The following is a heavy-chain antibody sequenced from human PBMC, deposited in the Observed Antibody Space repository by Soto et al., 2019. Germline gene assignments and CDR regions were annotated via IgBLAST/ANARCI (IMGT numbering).Heavy chain of an antibody. Sequence: SETLSLTCAVYGGSYSGYYWSWIRQPPGKGLEWIGEINHSGSTNYNPSLKSRVTISVDTSKNQFSLKLSSVTAADTAVYYCARVLSIIAAAGPRTDSNLIDYWGQGTLVTVSS. CDR1: GGSYSGYY. CDR3: ARVLSIIAAAGPRTDSNLIDY. CDR2: INHSGST. J-gene: IGHJ4*02. D-gene: IGHD6-13*01. V-gene: IGHV4-34*01.